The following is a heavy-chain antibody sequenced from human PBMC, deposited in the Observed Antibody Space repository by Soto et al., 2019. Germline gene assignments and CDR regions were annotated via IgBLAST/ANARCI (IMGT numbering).Heavy chain of an antibody. J-gene: IGHJ6*02. CDR3: AKVRNIAARRYCYYGMDV. V-gene: IGHV3-30*18. CDR1: GFTFSSYG. CDR2: ISYDGSNK. Sequence: GGSLRLSCAASGFTFSSYGMHWVRQAPGKGLEWVAVISYDGSNKYYADSVKGRFTISRDNSKNTLYLQMNSLRAEDTAVYYCAKVRNIAARRYCYYGMDVWGQGPPVTVSS. D-gene: IGHD6-6*01.